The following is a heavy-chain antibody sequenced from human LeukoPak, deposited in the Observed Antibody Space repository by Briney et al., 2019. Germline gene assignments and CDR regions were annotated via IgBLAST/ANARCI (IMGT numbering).Heavy chain of an antibody. Sequence: PGGSLRLSCTVSGFTVSSNSMSWVRQAPGKGLEWVAFIRYDGSNKYYADSVKGRFTISRDNSKNTLYLQMNSLRAEDTAVYYCAKDKSALSITMVRGVYFDYWGQGTLVTVSS. V-gene: IGHV3-30*02. CDR2: IRYDGSNK. J-gene: IGHJ4*02. CDR1: GFTVSSNS. D-gene: IGHD3-10*01. CDR3: AKDKSALSITMVRGVYFDY.